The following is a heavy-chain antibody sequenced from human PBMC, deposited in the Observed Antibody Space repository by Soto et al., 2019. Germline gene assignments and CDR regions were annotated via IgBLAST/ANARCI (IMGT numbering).Heavy chain of an antibody. J-gene: IGHJ6*02. Sequence: PSQTISLTCAISGDRVSSNSAAWNWIRQSPSRGLEWLGRTYYRSKWYNDYAVSVKSRITINPDTSKNQFSLQLNSVTPEDTAVYYCARDERFGELLSPYYYYGMDVWGQGTTVTVSS. CDR2: TYYRSKWYN. CDR3: ARDERFGELLSPYYYYGMDV. D-gene: IGHD3-10*01. CDR1: GDRVSSNSAA. V-gene: IGHV6-1*01.